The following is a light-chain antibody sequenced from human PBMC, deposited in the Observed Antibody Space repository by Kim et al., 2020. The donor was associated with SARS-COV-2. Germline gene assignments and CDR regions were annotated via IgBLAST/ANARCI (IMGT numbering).Light chain of an antibody. CDR2: GAS. CDR1: QSVSSSY. V-gene: IGKV3-20*01. Sequence: SPGERATHSCRASQSVSSSYLAWYQQKPGQAPRLLIYGASSRATGIPDRFSGSGSGTDFNLTISRLEHEDFAVYYCQQYGSSPLTFGGGTKVDIK. J-gene: IGKJ4*01. CDR3: QQYGSSPLT.